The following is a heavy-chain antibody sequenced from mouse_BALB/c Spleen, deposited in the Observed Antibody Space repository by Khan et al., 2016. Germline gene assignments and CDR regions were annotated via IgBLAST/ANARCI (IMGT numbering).Heavy chain of an antibody. CDR3: AREGILYAMDY. CDR1: GYTFTSYW. CDR2: INPSTGYT. Sequence: QVQLQQSGAELAKPGASVKMSCKASGYTFTSYWMHWVKQRPGQGLEWIGYINPSTGYTEYNQKFKDKATLTADKSSSTAYMQLSSLTSEDSAVYYCAREGILYAMDYWGQGTSVTVSS. J-gene: IGHJ4*01. V-gene: IGHV1-7*01.